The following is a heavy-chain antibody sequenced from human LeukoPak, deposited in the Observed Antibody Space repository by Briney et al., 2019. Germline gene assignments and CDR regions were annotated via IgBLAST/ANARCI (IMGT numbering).Heavy chain of an antibody. V-gene: IGHV5-51*01. D-gene: IGHD6-13*01. CDR3: ARHGVRSSWYYFVEDY. CDR1: GYSFTSYW. CDR2: IYPGDSDT. J-gene: IGHJ4*02. Sequence: GESLKISCKGSGYSFTSYWIGWVRQMPGKGLEWMGIIYPGDSDTRYSPSFQGQVTISADKSISTAYLQWSSLKASDTAMYYCARHGVRSSWYYFVEDYWGQGTLVTVSS.